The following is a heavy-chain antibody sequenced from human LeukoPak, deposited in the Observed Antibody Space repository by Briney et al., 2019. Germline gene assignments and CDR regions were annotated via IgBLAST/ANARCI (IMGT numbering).Heavy chain of an antibody. CDR1: GGSISSYY. J-gene: IGHJ4*02. D-gene: IGHD3-9*01. Sequence: SETLSLTCTVSGGSISSYYWSWIRQPPGKGLEWIGYIYYSGSTNYNPSLKSRVTISVETSKNQFSLKLKSVTAADTAVYYCARDILTGLDYWGQGTLVTVSS. CDR3: ARDILTGLDY. V-gene: IGHV4-59*01. CDR2: IYYSGST.